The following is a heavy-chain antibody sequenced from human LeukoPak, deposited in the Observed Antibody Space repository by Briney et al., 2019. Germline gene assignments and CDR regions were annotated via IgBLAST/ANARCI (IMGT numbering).Heavy chain of an antibody. D-gene: IGHD3-22*01. CDR2: IYSGGST. V-gene: IGHV3-53*01. CDR3: AKDRSYYDSSGYIYYFDY. J-gene: IGHJ4*02. Sequence: GGSLRLSCAASGFTVSSNYMSWVRQAPGKGPEWVSIIYSGGSTFYADSVKGRFTISRDNSKNTLYLQMNSLRAEDTAVYYCAKDRSYYDSSGYIYYFDYWGQGTLVTVSS. CDR1: GFTVSSNY.